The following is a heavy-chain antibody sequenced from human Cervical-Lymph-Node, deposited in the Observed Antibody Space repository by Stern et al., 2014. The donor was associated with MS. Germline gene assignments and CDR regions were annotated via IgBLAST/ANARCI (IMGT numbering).Heavy chain of an antibody. V-gene: IGHV1-8*01. Sequence: VQLVESGAEVKKPGASVKVSCKASGYTFTSDDINWVRQVPGQRLEWMGWMNPDSGDTGYAQKFRGKFTITRDLSISTAYMEMSSLKFEDTAVYYCTRGWSAWGQGTLVTVSS. CDR1: GYTFTSDD. D-gene: IGHD3-3*01. J-gene: IGHJ4*02. CDR3: TRGWSA. CDR2: MNPDSGDT.